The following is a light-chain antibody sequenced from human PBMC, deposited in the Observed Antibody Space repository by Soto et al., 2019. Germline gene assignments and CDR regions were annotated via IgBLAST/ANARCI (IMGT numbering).Light chain of an antibody. V-gene: IGKV1-39*01. CDR2: AAS. CDR3: QQSYRTLWT. CDR1: QSISSY. J-gene: IGKJ1*01. Sequence: DIQMTQSPSSLSASVGDRVTITCRASQSISSYLNWYQQKPGKAPKLLIYAASSLQSGVPSRFSGSGSGTDFTLTISSLQPEDFSTYYCQQSYRTLWTFGQRTNVDIK.